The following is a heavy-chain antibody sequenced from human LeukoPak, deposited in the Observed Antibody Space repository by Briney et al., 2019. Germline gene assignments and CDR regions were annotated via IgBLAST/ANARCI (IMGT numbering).Heavy chain of an antibody. V-gene: IGHV3-7*01. Sequence: GGSLRLSCAASGFTYGFTFSKCWMSWARQGPGKGLEWVATIKEDGSEKFYVASVEGRFTISRDNAKNSLYLQMTSLRTDDTAVYYCVRDQLVLRDSKWSPGGWFDPWGQGALVTVSS. CDR1: GFTYGFTFSKCW. J-gene: IGHJ5*02. CDR3: VRDQLVLRDSKWSPGGWFDP. CDR2: IKEDGSEK. D-gene: IGHD2-15*01.